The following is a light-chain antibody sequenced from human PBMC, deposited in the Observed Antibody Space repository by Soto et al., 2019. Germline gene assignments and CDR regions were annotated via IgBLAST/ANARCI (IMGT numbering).Light chain of an antibody. CDR1: QGSSSY. V-gene: IGKV1-9*01. Sequence: DIQLTQSPSFLSASVGDRVTITCRASQGSSSYLARYQQRPGKAPKLLIYAASSLQTGVPSRFSGSGSGTEFTLTISSLQPEDFATYYCQQLNTFGPGTKV. CDR3: QQLNT. CDR2: AAS. J-gene: IGKJ3*01.